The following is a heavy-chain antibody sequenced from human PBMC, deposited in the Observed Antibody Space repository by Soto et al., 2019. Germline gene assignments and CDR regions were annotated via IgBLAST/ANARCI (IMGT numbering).Heavy chain of an antibody. CDR3: AHRPSFVELDYFDY. Sequence: QITLKESGPTLVKPTQTLTLTCTFSGFSLSTSGVGVGWIRQPPGKALEWLALIYWDDDKRYSPSLKSRLTITKDTYKNQVLLTTTNMDPVDTATYYCAHRPSFVELDYFDYWGQGTLVTVSS. V-gene: IGHV2-5*02. CDR2: IYWDDDK. D-gene: IGHD3-10*01. CDR1: GFSLSTSGVG. J-gene: IGHJ4*02.